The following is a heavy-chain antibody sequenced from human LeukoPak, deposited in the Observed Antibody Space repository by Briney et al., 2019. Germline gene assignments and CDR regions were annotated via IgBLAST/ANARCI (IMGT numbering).Heavy chain of an antibody. V-gene: IGHV3-74*01. CDR3: ARGHVPGSTRHWDF. CDR2: IRGDENEI. J-gene: IGHJ4*02. Sequence: SHWMHWVRQVPGKGLVWVARIRGDENEIDYADSVKGRFTIYRDKAKKTMYLQMNILRFEDTAVYFCARGHVPGSTRHWDFWGQGTLATVSS. D-gene: IGHD3-10*01. CDR1: SHW.